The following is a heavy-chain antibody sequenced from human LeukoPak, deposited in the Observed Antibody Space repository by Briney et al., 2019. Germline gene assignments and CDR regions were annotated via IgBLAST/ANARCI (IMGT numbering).Heavy chain of an antibody. V-gene: IGHV3-7*03. D-gene: IGHD3-3*01. J-gene: IGHJ6*02. Sequence: GGSLRLSCAASGFTFSSYAMSWVRQAPGKGLEWVASIKYDERERYYVDSVKGRFTISRDNGKSSLYLEMNTLKDEDTATYFCAGGHLALEFWGQGTTVTVSS. CDR2: IKYDERER. CDR1: GFTFSSYA. CDR3: AGGHLALEF.